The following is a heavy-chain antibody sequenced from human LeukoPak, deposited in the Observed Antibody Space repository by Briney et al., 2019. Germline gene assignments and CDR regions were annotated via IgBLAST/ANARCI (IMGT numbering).Heavy chain of an antibody. V-gene: IGHV1-18*01. Sequence: ASVKVSCKASGYTFTSYGISWVRQAPGQGLGWMGWISAYNGNTNYAQKLQGRVTMTTDTSTSTAYMELRSLRSDDTAVYYCARDPVAYYYDSSGYSFDYWGQGTLVTVSS. CDR2: ISAYNGNT. J-gene: IGHJ4*02. CDR1: GYTFTSYG. CDR3: ARDPVAYYYDSSGYSFDY. D-gene: IGHD3-22*01.